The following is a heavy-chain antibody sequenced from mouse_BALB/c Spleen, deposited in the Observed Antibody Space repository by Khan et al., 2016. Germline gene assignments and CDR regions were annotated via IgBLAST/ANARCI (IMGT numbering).Heavy chain of an antibody. CDR2: IWGGGST. CDR1: GFSLSRYS. CDR3: ARGHDVTMDY. J-gene: IGHJ4*01. Sequence: QVQLKESGPGLVAPSQSLSITCTVSGFSLSRYSVHWIRQPPGQGLEWLGMIWGGGSTDYNSALKSRLNINKDNSKSQVFLKMNSLQTDDTAMYYCARGHDVTMDYWGQGASVTVSS. V-gene: IGHV2-6-4*01. D-gene: IGHD2-12*01.